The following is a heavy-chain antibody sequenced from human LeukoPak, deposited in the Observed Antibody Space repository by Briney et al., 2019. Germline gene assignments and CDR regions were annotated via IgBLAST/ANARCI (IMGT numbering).Heavy chain of an antibody. D-gene: IGHD3-3*01. Sequence: PSQTLSLTCTVSGDSISSGDYYWSWIRQPPGKGLEWIGYIYYSGSTYYNPSLKSRVTISVDTSKNQFSLKLSSVTAADTAVYYCARGQTWHWSHFQYWGQGTLVIASS. CDR1: GDSISSGDYY. CDR2: IYYSGST. V-gene: IGHV4-30-4*08. CDR3: ARGQTWHWSHFQY. J-gene: IGHJ1*01.